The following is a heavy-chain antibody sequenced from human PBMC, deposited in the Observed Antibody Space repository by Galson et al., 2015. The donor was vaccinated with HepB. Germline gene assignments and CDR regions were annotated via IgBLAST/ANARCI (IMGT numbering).Heavy chain of an antibody. CDR2: IKQDGSEK. CDR1: GFTFSSYW. D-gene: IGHD2-15*01. V-gene: IGHV3-7*03. CDR3: ARFYCSGGSCYSSWSSEFDY. Sequence: SLRLSCAASGFTFSSYWMSWVRQAPGKGLEWVANIKQDGSEKYYVDSVKGRFTISRDNAKNSLYLQMNSLRAEDTAVYYCARFYCSGGSCYSSWSSEFDYWGQGTLVTVSS. J-gene: IGHJ4*02.